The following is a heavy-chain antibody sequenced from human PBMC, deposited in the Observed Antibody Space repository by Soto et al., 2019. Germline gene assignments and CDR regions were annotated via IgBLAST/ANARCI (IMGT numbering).Heavy chain of an antibody. CDR2: IRKSDTAT. V-gene: IGHV3-48*02. CDR3: TTEVDGSYSNH. CDR1: GFSFSDYS. D-gene: IGHD6-19*01. J-gene: IGHJ4*02. Sequence: EVQLMESGGGLVQPGGSLRLSCAASGFSFSDYSMNWVRQAPGKGLEWISYIRKSDTATFYAESVRGRFTISRDNAKNSLFLQMSSLRDEDTAVYYCTTEVDGSYSNHWGQGTLVTVSS.